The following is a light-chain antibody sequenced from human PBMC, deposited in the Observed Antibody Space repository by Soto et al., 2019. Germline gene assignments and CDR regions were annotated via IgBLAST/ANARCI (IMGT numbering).Light chain of an antibody. CDR1: QSVSSSY. CDR3: QQYGSSPFT. CDR2: AAS. Sequence: EIVLTQSPGTLSLSPGERATLSCRPSQSVSSSYLAWYQQKPGQGPRLLIYAASSRATGIPDRFSGSGSGTEFTLTISRLEPEDFVVYYCQQYGSSPFTFGPGTKVDIK. V-gene: IGKV3-20*01. J-gene: IGKJ3*01.